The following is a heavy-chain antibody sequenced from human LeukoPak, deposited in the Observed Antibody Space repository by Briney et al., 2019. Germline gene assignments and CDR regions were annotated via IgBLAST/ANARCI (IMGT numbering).Heavy chain of an antibody. D-gene: IGHD3-22*01. J-gene: IGHJ3*02. Sequence: ASVKVSCKASGYTFTSYAMHWVRQAPGQRLEWMGWINAGNGNTKYSQKFQGRVTITRDTSASTAYMELSSLRSEDTAVYYCARGGRHYYDSSGYYEDAFDIWGQGTMVTVSS. CDR3: ARGGRHYYDSSGYYEDAFDI. V-gene: IGHV1-3*01. CDR2: INAGNGNT. CDR1: GYTFTSYA.